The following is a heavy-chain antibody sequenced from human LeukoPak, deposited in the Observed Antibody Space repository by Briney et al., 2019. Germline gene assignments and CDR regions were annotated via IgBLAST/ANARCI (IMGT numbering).Heavy chain of an antibody. Sequence: GGCLRLSCAASVFTFSSYSMNWVRQARAKAVELGLSISSSSSYIYYADSVKGRFTISRDKAKNSLYLQMNSLRAEHTAVYYCARDIDYYGSGSYYRGFDYWGQGTLVTVSS. CDR1: VFTFSSYS. D-gene: IGHD3-10*01. CDR3: ARDIDYYGSGSYYRGFDY. V-gene: IGHV3-21*01. CDR2: ISSSSSYI. J-gene: IGHJ4*02.